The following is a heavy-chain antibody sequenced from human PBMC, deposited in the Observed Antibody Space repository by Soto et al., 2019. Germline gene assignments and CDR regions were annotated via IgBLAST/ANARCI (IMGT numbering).Heavy chain of an antibody. V-gene: IGHV1-18*01. J-gene: IGHJ6*02. Sequence: QVQLVQSGAEVKKPGASVKVSCKASGYTFTSYDISWVRQAPGQGLAWMGWISAYNGNTKYAQKLQGRDTNTKYTSTSTGYMELRSLRSDDKAVYYCARGDSMDVWGQGTTVTVSS. D-gene: IGHD2-21*01. CDR1: GYTFTSYD. CDR2: ISAYNGNT. CDR3: ARGDSMDV.